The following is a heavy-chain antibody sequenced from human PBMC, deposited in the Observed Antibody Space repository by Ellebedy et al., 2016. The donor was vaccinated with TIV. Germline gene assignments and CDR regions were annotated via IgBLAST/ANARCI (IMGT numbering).Heavy chain of an antibody. D-gene: IGHD3-10*01. CDR3: ADLGVGVRGILPS. Sequence: GESLKISCAASGFTFSSHEMNWVRQAPGKGLEWVSYISPSGDRIYYADSVKGRFTVSRDNTKDSLYLQMNSLRVEDTALYYCADLGVGVRGILPSWGQGTLVTVSS. CDR1: GFTFSSHE. V-gene: IGHV3-48*03. CDR2: ISPSGDRI. J-gene: IGHJ5*02.